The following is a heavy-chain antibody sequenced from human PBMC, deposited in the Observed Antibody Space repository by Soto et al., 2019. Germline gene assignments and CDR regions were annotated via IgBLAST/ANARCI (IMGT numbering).Heavy chain of an antibody. CDR1: GFTFGSYA. Sequence: GGSLRLSCAASGFTFGSYAMSWVRQAPGKGLEWVSAISGSGGSTYYADSVKGRFTISRDNSKNTLYLQMNSLRAEDTAVYYCANYYGDYEDYFDYWGQGTLVTVSS. CDR3: ANYYGDYEDYFDY. J-gene: IGHJ4*02. CDR2: ISGSGGST. D-gene: IGHD4-17*01. V-gene: IGHV3-23*01.